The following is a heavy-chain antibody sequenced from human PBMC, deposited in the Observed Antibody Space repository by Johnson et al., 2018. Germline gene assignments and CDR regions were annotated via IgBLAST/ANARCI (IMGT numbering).Heavy chain of an antibody. CDR3: ARPSSSYYYYMDV. J-gene: IGHJ6*03. V-gene: IGHV3-21*01. Sequence: VQLVQSGGGLVKPGGSLRLSCAASGFTFSSYSMNWVRQAPGQGLEWVSSISSSSSTIYYADSVKGRFTISRDNAKNSLYLQMNSLRAEDTAVYYCARPSSSYYYYMDVWGKGTTVTVSS. CDR2: ISSSSSTI. D-gene: IGHD1-26*01. CDR1: GFTFSSYS.